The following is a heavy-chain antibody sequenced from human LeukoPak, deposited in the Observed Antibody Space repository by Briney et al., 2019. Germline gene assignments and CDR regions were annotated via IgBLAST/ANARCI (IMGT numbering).Heavy chain of an antibody. D-gene: IGHD3/OR15-3a*01. V-gene: IGHV3-74*01. CDR1: EFTFSSYW. CDR2: ISSDGNST. CDR3: ARGTGTGWRFDV. J-gene: IGHJ4*02. Sequence: GGSLRLSCAASEFTFSSYWMHWVRQAPGKGLVWVSHISSDGNSTSYADSVKGRFTISRDNAKNSVYLQMNSLRDDDTAVYYCARGTGTGWRFDVWGQGTLVTVSS.